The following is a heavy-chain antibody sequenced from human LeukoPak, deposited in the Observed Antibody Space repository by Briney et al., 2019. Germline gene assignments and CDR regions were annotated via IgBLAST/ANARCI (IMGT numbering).Heavy chain of an antibody. CDR3: ARGPEIDDAFDI. V-gene: IGHV1-69*13. CDR1: GGTFSSYA. J-gene: IGHJ3*02. CDR2: IIPIFGTA. D-gene: IGHD2/OR15-2a*01. Sequence: SAKVSCKASGGTFSSYAISWVRQAPGQGLEWMGGIIPIFGTANYAQKFQGRVTITADESTSTAYMELSSLRSEDTAVYYCARGPEIDDAFDIWGQGTMVTVSS.